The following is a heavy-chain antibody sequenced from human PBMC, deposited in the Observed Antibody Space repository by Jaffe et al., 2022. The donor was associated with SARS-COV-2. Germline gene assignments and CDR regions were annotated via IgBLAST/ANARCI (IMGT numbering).Heavy chain of an antibody. CDR3: AREGYDFWSGYLGGKEYYYYGMDV. CDR1: GGTFSSYA. D-gene: IGHD3-3*01. J-gene: IGHJ6*02. CDR2: IIPIFGTA. Sequence: QVQLVQSGAEVKKPGSSVKVSCKASGGTFSSYAISWVRQAPGQGLEWMGGIIPIFGTANYAQKFQGRVTITADESTSTAYMELSSLRSEDTAVYYCAREGYDFWSGYLGGKEYYYYGMDVWGQGTTVTVSS. V-gene: IGHV1-69*01.